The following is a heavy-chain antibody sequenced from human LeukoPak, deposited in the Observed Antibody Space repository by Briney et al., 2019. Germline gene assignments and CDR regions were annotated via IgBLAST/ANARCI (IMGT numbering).Heavy chain of an antibody. D-gene: IGHD3-10*01. CDR1: GFRVSTYY. J-gene: IGHJ4*02. V-gene: IGHV3-23*01. Sequence: GGSLRLSCAASGFRVSTYYMTWVRQAPGKGLEWVSTIRGTGDTTYYADSVKGRFTISRDNSKNTLYMQMNSVRVEDTAVYYCAKGTYGSGTYGAHDYWGQGTLVTVSS. CDR3: AKGTYGSGTYGAHDY. CDR2: IRGTGDTT.